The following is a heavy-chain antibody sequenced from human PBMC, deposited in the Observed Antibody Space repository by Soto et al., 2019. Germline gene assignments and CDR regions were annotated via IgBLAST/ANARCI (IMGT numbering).Heavy chain of an antibody. CDR2: ILASGGRT. V-gene: IGHV3-23*01. CDR3: SGHGSGSA. J-gene: IGHJ5*02. Sequence: EVQMLESGGGLVQPGGSLRLSCAASGFTLSNNGMTWARQAPGKGLEWVSDILASGGRTYYADSVKGRFTISKDSSKNTLYLEMNSLRAEDSAVYYCSGHGSGSAWGQGTLVTVAP. D-gene: IGHD6-19*01. CDR1: GFTLSNNG.